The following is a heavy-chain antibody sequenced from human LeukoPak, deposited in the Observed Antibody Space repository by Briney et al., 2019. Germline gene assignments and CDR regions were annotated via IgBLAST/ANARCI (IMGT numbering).Heavy chain of an antibody. CDR1: GGSFSGYY. CDR2: INHSGST. Sequence: PSETLSLTCAVYGGSFSGYYWSWIRQPPGKGLEWIGEINHSGSTNYNPSLKSRVTISVDTSKNQFSLKLSSVTAADTAVYYCAREGSYLAFDIWGQGTMVTVSS. CDR3: AREGSYLAFDI. V-gene: IGHV4-34*01. D-gene: IGHD3-10*01. J-gene: IGHJ3*02.